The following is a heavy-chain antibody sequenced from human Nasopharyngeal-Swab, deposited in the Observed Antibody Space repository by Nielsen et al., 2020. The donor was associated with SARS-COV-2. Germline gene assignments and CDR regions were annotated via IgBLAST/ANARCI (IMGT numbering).Heavy chain of an antibody. J-gene: IGHJ4*02. D-gene: IGHD3-9*01. CDR3: TRSARYFTDWYGDD. CDR1: GFTFSHYD. V-gene: IGHV3-48*03. Sequence: GESLKISCVASGFTFSHYDLNWVRQAPGKGLECVSYTSTSGGPIYYADSVKGRFTISRDNTKNSLYLQMNSLRAEDTAVYYCTRSARYFTDWYGDDWGQGTLVTVSS. CDR2: TSTSGGPI.